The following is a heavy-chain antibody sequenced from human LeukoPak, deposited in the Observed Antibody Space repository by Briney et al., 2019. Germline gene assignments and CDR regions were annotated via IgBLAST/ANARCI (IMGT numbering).Heavy chain of an antibody. Sequence: GGSLRLSCAASGFTFSSYSMNWVRQAPGKGLEWVTSISSSSSYIYYADSVRGRFTISRDNAKNSLYLQMNSLRAEDTAVYYCASGYSGYNSSFSYYYYYGMDVWGQGTTVTVSS. CDR3: ASGYSGYNSSFSYYYYYGMDV. D-gene: IGHD5-12*01. CDR1: GFTFSSYS. V-gene: IGHV3-21*01. J-gene: IGHJ6*02. CDR2: ISSSSSYI.